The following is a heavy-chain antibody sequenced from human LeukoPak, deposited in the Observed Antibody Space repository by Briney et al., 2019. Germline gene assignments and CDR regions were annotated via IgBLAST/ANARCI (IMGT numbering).Heavy chain of an antibody. CDR3: AKRPSDYGDYVSYFDY. J-gene: IGHJ4*02. CDR2: ISDDGRSK. D-gene: IGHD4-17*01. Sequence: GGSLRLSCAASGFSFISYGMHWVRQAPGKGLGWVGVISDDGRSKDYADSVKGRFTISRDNSKDTLYLQMNSLRAEDTAVYYCAKRPSDYGDYVSYFDYWGRGTLVTVSS. V-gene: IGHV3-30*18. CDR1: GFSFISYG.